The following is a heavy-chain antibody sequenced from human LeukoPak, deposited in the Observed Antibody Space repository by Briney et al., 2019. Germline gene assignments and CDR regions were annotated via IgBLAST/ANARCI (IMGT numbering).Heavy chain of an antibody. CDR2: IIPIFGTA. D-gene: IGHD6-19*01. J-gene: IGHJ4*02. CDR3: ARIRSSGWASKY. Sequence: GASVKVSCKASGGTFSSYAISWVRQAPGQGLEWMGGIIPIFGTANYAQKLQGRVTMTTDTSTSTAYMELRSLRSDDTAVYYCARIRSSGWASKYWGQGTLVTVSS. V-gene: IGHV1-69*05. CDR1: GGTFSSYA.